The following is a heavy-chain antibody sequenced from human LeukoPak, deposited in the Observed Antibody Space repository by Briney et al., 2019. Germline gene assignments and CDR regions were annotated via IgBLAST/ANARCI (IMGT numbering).Heavy chain of an antibody. V-gene: IGHV1-69*13. J-gene: IGHJ4*02. D-gene: IGHD1-1*01. CDR3: ARALHLELHSYLDS. CDR2: IIPIFGTA. Sequence: ASVKVSCKASGGTFSSYAINWVRQAPGQGLEWMGGIIPIFGTANYAQKFQGGVTITADESTSTAYMELSSLRSEDTAVYYCARALHLELHSYLDSWGQGTLVTVSS. CDR1: GGTFSSYA.